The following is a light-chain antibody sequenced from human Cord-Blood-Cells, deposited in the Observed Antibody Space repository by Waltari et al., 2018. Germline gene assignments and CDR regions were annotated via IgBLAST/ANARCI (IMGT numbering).Light chain of an antibody. CDR2: GAS. CDR1: QSVSSN. J-gene: IGKJ2*03. Sequence: EIVMPQSPATLSVSPGERATLSCRASQSVSSNLAWYQQKPGQAPRLLTYGASTRATGIPARFSGSESGTEFTLTISSLQSEDFAVYYCQQYNNWPYSFGQGTKLEIK. CDR3: QQYNNWPYS. V-gene: IGKV3-15*01.